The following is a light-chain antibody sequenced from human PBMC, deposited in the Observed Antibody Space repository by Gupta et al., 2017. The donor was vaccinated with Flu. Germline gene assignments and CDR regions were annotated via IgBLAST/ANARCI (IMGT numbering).Light chain of an antibody. Sequence: QTVVTQEPSLTVSPGGTVTLTCASSTGAVTSGYYPNWFQQKPGQAPRALIYSTSNKHPWTPARFSGSLIGGKAALTLSGVQPEDEAEYYCLLYYGGAQDFWVFGGGTKLTGL. J-gene: IGLJ3*02. CDR3: LLYYGGAQDFWV. CDR1: TGAVTSGYY. CDR2: STS. V-gene: IGLV7-43*01.